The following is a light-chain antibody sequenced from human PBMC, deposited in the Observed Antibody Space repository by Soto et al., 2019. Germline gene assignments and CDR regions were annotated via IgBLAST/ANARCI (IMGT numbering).Light chain of an antibody. Sequence: DIQLTQSLSTLPASVGNRVTIPCRASQSISNWLAWYHQKPGTAPKLLIYHASTLESGVPSRFSGSGYGTEFTLTISSLQPDDFATYYCQQYNSYWTFGQGTKVDIK. CDR1: QSISNW. CDR3: QQYNSYWT. CDR2: HAS. V-gene: IGKV1-5*01. J-gene: IGKJ1*01.